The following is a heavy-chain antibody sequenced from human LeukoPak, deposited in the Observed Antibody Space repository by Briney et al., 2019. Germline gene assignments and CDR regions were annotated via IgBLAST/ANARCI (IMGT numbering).Heavy chain of an antibody. Sequence: PGGSLRLSCAASGFTFSTYGLTWVRQAPGKGLEWVSLINSADNTYYADSVKGRFTISRDNSMNTLYLQTNSLSADDTAVYYCARRSASRSFFDYWGQGSLVTVSS. CDR3: ARRSASRSFFDY. V-gene: IGHV3-23*01. CDR1: GFTFSTYG. D-gene: IGHD3-10*01. J-gene: IGHJ4*02. CDR2: INSADNT.